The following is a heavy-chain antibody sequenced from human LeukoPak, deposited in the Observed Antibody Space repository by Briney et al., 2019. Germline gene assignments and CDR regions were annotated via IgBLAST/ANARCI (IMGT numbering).Heavy chain of an antibody. Sequence: GGSLRLSCAASGFTFSNYNMNWVRQTPGKGLEWVSSISSSSSYIYYADSVKGRFTISRDNAKNSLYLQMNSLRAEDTAVYYCARDKSGYSGYDLDYWGQGSLVTDSS. CDR1: GFTFSNYN. V-gene: IGHV3-21*01. D-gene: IGHD5-12*01. CDR3: ARDKSGYSGYDLDY. CDR2: ISSSSSYI. J-gene: IGHJ4*02.